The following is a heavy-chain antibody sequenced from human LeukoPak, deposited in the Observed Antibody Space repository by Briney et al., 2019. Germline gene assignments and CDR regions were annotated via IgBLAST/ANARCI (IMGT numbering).Heavy chain of an antibody. CDR2: ISYDGSSR. D-gene: IGHD6-13*01. V-gene: IGHV3-30*18. Sequence: PGGSLRLSCAASGFTFRNYGMHWVRQAPGKGLEWVAFISYDGSSRYYAGSVKGRFTISRDNSKNTLYPQMDSLTAEDTAVYYCAKKRELSSSWSTFHYWGQGTLATVSS. CDR3: AKKRELSSSWSTFHY. CDR1: GFTFRNYG. J-gene: IGHJ4*02.